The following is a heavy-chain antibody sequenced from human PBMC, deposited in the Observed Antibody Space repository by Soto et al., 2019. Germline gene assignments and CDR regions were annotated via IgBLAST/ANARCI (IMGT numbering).Heavy chain of an antibody. CDR2: ISSSSSTI. J-gene: IGHJ4*02. V-gene: IGHV3-48*01. CDR1: GFTFSSYW. Sequence: SGFTFSSYWMTWVRQAPGKGLEWVSYISSSSSTIYYADSVKGRFTISRDNAKNSLYLQMNSLRAEDTAVYYCARGSGSLHWGQGTLVTVSS. CDR3: ARGSGSLH. D-gene: IGHD1-26*01.